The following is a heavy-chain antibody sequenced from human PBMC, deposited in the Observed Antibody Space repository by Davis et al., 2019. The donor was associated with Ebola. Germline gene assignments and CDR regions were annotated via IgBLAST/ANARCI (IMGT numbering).Heavy chain of an antibody. CDR2: IWYDGSNK. Sequence: PGGSLRLSCAASGFTFSSYGMHWVRQAPGKGLEWVAVIWYDGSNKYYADSVKGRFTISRDNSKNTLYLQMNSLRAEDTAVYYCARDWIAAAGGGYYYYGMDVWGQGTTVTVSS. V-gene: IGHV3-33*01. D-gene: IGHD6-13*01. CDR1: GFTFSSYG. CDR3: ARDWIAAAGGGYYYYGMDV. J-gene: IGHJ6*02.